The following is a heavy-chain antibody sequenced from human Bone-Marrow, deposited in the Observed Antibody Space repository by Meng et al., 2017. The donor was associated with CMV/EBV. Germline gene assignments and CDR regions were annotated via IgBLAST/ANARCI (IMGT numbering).Heavy chain of an antibody. Sequence: CNVSGDSISSGGYSWSWIRQLPGKGLEWIGYIYYSGSTYYNPSLKSRLTISVDTSENQFSLKLSSVTAADTASYYCARGPGGYYFDYWGQGILVTVSS. CDR1: GDSISSGGYS. J-gene: IGHJ4*02. CDR3: ARGPGGYYFDY. V-gene: IGHV4-31*03. CDR2: IYYSGST. D-gene: IGHD2-15*01.